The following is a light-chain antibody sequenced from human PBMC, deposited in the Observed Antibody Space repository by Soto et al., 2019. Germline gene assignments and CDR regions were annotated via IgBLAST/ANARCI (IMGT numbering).Light chain of an antibody. J-gene: IGKJ4*01. CDR2: KAS. Sequence: DIQMTQSPSTLSASVGDRVTITCRASQSISSWLAWYQQKPGKAPNLLIYKASSLESGVPSRVSGSGSGTEFTLTISSLQPDDFATYYCQQYNSYPLTFGGGPKVEIK. V-gene: IGKV1-5*03. CDR3: QQYNSYPLT. CDR1: QSISSW.